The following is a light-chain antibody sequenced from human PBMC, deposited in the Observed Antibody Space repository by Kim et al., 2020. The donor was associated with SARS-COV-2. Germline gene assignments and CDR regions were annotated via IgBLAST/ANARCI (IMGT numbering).Light chain of an antibody. J-gene: IGKJ2*01. Sequence: SDSVRDRVTITCRSTQSISIYLNWYQHKPGKAPMLLIFAASTLQSGVPSRFRGSGFGTDFTLNISSLQPGDSATYYCQESYNSPITCGRGTKLEI. CDR3: QESYNSPIT. CDR2: AAS. V-gene: IGKV1-39*01. CDR1: QSISIY.